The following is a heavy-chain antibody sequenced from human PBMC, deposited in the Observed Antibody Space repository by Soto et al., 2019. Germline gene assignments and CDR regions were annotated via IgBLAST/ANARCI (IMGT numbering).Heavy chain of an antibody. D-gene: IGHD6-13*01. CDR1: GFTFSSYA. J-gene: IGHJ4*02. Sequence: EVQLLESGGGLVQPGGSLRLSCAASGFTFSSYAMSWVRQAPGKGLELVSDFSGSGGSTYYADSVKGRFTISKHNSRNTLDLQMNNLRAEDTAVYYCAKDFNFKIKQKRVTEQQLVRDYWGQGTLVTVSS. CDR3: AKDFNFKIKQKRVTEQQLVRDY. CDR2: FSGSGGST. V-gene: IGHV3-23*01.